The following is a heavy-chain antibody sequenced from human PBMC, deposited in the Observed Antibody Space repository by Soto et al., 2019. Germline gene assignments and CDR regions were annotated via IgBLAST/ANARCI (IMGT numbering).Heavy chain of an antibody. CDR1: GCTFSSYA. D-gene: IGHD2-8*01. CDR3: AVIPMYAASNFDY. J-gene: IGHJ4*02. V-gene: IGHV3-30-3*01. Sequence: QVQLVESGGGVVQPGRSLRLSCAASGCTFSSYAMHWVRQAPGKGLEWVAVISYDGSNKYYADSVKGRFTISRDNSKNTLYLQMNSLRAEDTAVYYCAVIPMYAASNFDYWGQGTLVTVSS. CDR2: ISYDGSNK.